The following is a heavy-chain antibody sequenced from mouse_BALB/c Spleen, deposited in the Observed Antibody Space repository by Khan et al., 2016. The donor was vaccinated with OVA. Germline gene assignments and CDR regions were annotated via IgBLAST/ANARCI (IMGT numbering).Heavy chain of an antibody. V-gene: IGHV1-77*01. CDR1: GYTFTDYY. CDR2: ISPGSGDT. Sequence: QVQLKQSGAELARPGASVKLSCKASGYTFTDYYINWVKQRTGQGLEWIGEISPGSGDTYCNEKFKGKATLTADKSSSTAYMQLSSLTSEASAVYFCARRNYFGYTFAYWGQGTLVTVAA. D-gene: IGHD1-2*01. J-gene: IGHJ3*01. CDR3: ARRNYFGYTFAY.